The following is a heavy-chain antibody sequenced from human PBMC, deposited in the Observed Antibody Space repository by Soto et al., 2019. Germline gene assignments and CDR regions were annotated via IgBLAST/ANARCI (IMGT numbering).Heavy chain of an antibody. V-gene: IGHV3-53*02. CDR3: ARERIAVTGDAFDI. J-gene: IGHJ3*02. CDR2: IYSGGST. CDR1: GFTVSSNY. D-gene: IGHD6-19*01. Sequence: EVQLVETGGGLIQPGGSLRLSCAASGFTVSSNYMSWVRQAPGKGLEWVSVIYSGGSTYYADSVKGRFTIARDNSKNALYLQMNSLRAEDTAVYYCARERIAVTGDAFDIWGQGTMVTVSS.